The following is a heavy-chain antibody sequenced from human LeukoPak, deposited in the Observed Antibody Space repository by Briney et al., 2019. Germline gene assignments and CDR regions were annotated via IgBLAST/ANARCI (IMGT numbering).Heavy chain of an antibody. D-gene: IGHD5-18*01. V-gene: IGHV4-59*01. Sequence: SETLSLTCTVSGGSISSYYWSWIRQPPGKGLEWIGYIYYSGSTNYNPSLKSRVTISVDTSKNQFSLKLSSVTAADTAVYYCATVDTAMVARSWGQGTLVTVSS. CDR3: ATVDTAMVARS. CDR2: IYYSGST. J-gene: IGHJ4*02. CDR1: GGSISSYY.